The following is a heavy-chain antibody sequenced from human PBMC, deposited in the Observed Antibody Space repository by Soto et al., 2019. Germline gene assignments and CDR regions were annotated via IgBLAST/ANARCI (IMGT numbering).Heavy chain of an antibody. Sequence: GASVKVSCKASGGTFSSYAISWVRQAPGQGLEWMGGIIPIFGTANYAQKFQGRVTITADKSTSTAYMELSSLSSEDTAVYYCARAEGYCSSTSCYLRHYYGMDVWGQGTTVTVSS. J-gene: IGHJ6*02. CDR1: GGTFSSYA. V-gene: IGHV1-69*06. D-gene: IGHD2-2*01. CDR3: ARAEGYCSSTSCYLRHYYGMDV. CDR2: IIPIFGTA.